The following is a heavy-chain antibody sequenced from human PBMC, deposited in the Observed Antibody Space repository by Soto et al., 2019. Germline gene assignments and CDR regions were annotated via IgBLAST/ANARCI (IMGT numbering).Heavy chain of an antibody. J-gene: IGHJ5*02. CDR3: ARGFTMVRGVIITRFDP. CDR2: IYYSGST. Sequence: SETLSLTCTVSGGSISSYYWSWIRQPPGKGLEWIGYIYYSGSTNYNPSLKSRVTISVDTSKNQFSLKLSSVTAADTAVYYCARGFTMVRGVIITRFDPWGQGTLVTVSS. CDR1: GGSISSYY. D-gene: IGHD3-10*01. V-gene: IGHV4-59*12.